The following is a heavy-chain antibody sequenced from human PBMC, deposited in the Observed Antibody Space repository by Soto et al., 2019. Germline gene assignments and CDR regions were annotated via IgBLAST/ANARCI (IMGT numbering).Heavy chain of an antibody. V-gene: IGHV3-30*18. CDR2: ISYDGSNK. Sequence: SLRLSCAASGFTFSSYGMHWVRQAPGKGLEWVAVISYDGSNKYYADSVKGRFTISRDNSKNTLYLQMNSLRAEDTAVYYCAKEGESAEYFQHWGQGTLVTSPQ. CDR1: GFTFSSYG. CDR3: AKEGESAEYFQH. J-gene: IGHJ1*01.